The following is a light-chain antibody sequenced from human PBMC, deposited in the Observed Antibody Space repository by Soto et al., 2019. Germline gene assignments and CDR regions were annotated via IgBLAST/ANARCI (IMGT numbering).Light chain of an antibody. CDR2: DAS. CDR3: PQRNRWPLT. Sequence: EIVLTQSPVTLSLSPGERATLSCRASHSVSSDLLWYQQKPGQSPRLLISDASNRATGIPARFSGSGSGTDFILTISSLEPEDFDVYYCPQRNRWPLTFGGGTRVEIK. J-gene: IGKJ4*01. CDR1: HSVSSD. V-gene: IGKV3-11*01.